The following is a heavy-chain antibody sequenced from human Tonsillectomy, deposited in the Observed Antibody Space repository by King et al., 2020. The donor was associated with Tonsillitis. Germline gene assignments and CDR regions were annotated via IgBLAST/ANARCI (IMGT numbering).Heavy chain of an antibody. CDR2: ISISGST. V-gene: IGHV4-4*07. D-gene: IGHD3-22*01. Sequence: VQLQESGPGLVKPSETLSLTCTLSGGSITSYYWSWIRQPAGKGLEWIGSISISGSTNYNTSLKSRVTMPVDTYKNQFSLKLSSVTAADTAVYYCARGDYFDTSGYYPPFDYWGQGTLVTVSS. CDR1: GGSITSYY. J-gene: IGHJ4*02. CDR3: ARGDYFDTSGYYPPFDY.